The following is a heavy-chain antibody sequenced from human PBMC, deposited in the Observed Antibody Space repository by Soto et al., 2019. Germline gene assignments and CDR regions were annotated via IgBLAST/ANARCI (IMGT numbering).Heavy chain of an antibody. D-gene: IGHD3-22*01. CDR2: IYSGGST. CDR3: ARDHYYDSSGFDY. Sequence: GGSLRLSCVVSGFTVSSNYMSWVRQAPGKGLEWVSVIYSGGSTYYADSVKGRFTISRDNSNNTLYLQMNSLRAEDTAVYYCARDHYYDSSGFDYWGQGALVTVSS. V-gene: IGHV3-53*01. CDR1: GFTVSSNY. J-gene: IGHJ4*02.